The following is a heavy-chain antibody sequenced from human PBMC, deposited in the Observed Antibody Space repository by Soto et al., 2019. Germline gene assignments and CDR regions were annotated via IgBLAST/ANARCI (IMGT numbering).Heavy chain of an antibody. J-gene: IGHJ5*02. Sequence: QVQLVQSGAEVKKPGASVKVSCKASGYTFTSYDINWVRQATGQGLEWMGWMNPNSGNTGYAQKFQGRVTMTRNTSISTAYMELSSLRSEDTAVYYCARAYCSGGSCYSLGDWFDPWGQGTLVTVSS. CDR1: GYTFTSYD. CDR3: ARAYCSGGSCYSLGDWFDP. D-gene: IGHD2-15*01. CDR2: MNPNSGNT. V-gene: IGHV1-8*01.